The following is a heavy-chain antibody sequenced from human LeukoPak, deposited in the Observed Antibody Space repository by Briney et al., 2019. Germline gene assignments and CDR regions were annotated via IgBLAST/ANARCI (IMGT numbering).Heavy chain of an antibody. CDR2: INAGNGDT. V-gene: IGHV1-3*01. Sequence: ASVKVSCKASGYTFTSYAIQWVRQAPGQRLEWMGWINAGNGDTKYSQRFQGRVTITRDTSASTAYMELSSLRSEDTAVYYCARVRDSSSWNYYYYYYMDVWGKGTTVTVSS. CDR3: ARVRDSSSWNYYYYYYMDV. D-gene: IGHD6-6*01. J-gene: IGHJ6*03. CDR1: GYTFTSYA.